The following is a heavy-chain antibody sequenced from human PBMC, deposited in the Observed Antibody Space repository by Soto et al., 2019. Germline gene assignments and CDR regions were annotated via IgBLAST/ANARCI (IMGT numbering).Heavy chain of an antibody. CDR3: ARGSLLLWFGDQRAPSFDY. D-gene: IGHD3-10*01. J-gene: IGHJ4*02. CDR2: IKQDGSEK. V-gene: IGHV3-7*05. CDR1: GFTFSSYW. Sequence: GGSLRLSCAASGFTFSSYWMSWVRQAPGKGLEWVANIKQDGSEKYYVDSVKGRFTISRDNAKNSLYLQMNSLRAEDTAVYYCARGSLLLWFGDQRAPSFDYWGQGTLVTVSS.